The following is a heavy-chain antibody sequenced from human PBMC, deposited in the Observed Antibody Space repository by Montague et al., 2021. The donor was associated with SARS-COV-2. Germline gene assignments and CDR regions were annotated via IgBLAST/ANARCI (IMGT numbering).Heavy chain of an antibody. CDR3: ARRTYDILMGYDDGMDG. D-gene: IGHD3-9*01. Sequence: VKPTQTLTLTCTFSGFSLSTSGMCVSWVRQPPGKALEWLARIDWDDDKYYSTSLKTRLTISKDTSKNQVVLTMTNMDPVDTATYYCARRTYDILMGYDDGMDGWGQGTTVTVSS. CDR2: IDWDDDK. CDR1: GFSLSTSGMC. V-gene: IGHV2-70*11. J-gene: IGHJ6*02.